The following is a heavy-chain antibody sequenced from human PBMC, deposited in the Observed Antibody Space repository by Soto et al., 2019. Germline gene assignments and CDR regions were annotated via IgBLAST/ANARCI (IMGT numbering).Heavy chain of an antibody. CDR3: ARLTVTPYYYYGMDV. Sequence: EVQLVESGGGLVQPGGSLRLSCAASGFTFSSYDMHWVRQATGKGLEWVSAIGTAGDTYYPGYVKDRFTISRENAKNSLYLQMTSLRAEDTAVYYCARLTVTPYYYYGMDVWGQGTTVTVSS. V-gene: IGHV3-13*01. J-gene: IGHJ6*02. CDR2: IGTAGDT. CDR1: GFTFSSYD. D-gene: IGHD4-4*01.